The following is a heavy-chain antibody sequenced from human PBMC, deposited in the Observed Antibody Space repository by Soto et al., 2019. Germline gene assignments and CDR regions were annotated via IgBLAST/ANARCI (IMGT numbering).Heavy chain of an antibody. J-gene: IGHJ3*02. V-gene: IGHV3-74*01. D-gene: IGHD6-13*01. CDR3: VRGGYMHACDI. Sequence: EVQLVESGGGLVQPGGSLRLSCAASGFTVSSYWMYWVRQAPGKGLEWVSHMNNDGSYTIYAESVKGRFTFSRDNAMNTLYLQMNSLRAEDTAVYYCVRGGYMHACDIWGQGTMVTVSS. CDR1: GFTVSSYW. CDR2: MNNDGSYT.